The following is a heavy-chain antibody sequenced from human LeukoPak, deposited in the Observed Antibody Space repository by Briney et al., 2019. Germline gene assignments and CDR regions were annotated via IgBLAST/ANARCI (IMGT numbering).Heavy chain of an antibody. V-gene: IGHV1-18*01. D-gene: IGHD3-22*01. J-gene: IGHJ4*02. CDR1: GYAFTSYG. CDR2: ISAYNGNT. Sequence: ASVKVPCKASGYAFTSYGISWVRQAPGQGLEWMGWISAYNGNTNYAQKLQGRVTMTTDTSTSTAYMELRSLRSDDTAVYYCARDPYYYDSSGHYYFDYWGQGTLVTVSS. CDR3: ARDPYYYDSSGHYYFDY.